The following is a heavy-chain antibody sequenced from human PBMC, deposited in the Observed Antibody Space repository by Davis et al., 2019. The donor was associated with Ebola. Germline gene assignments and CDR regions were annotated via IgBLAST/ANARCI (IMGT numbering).Heavy chain of an antibody. CDR1: GGSISSYY. V-gene: IGHV4-59*08. Sequence: SETLSLTCTVSGGSISSYYWSWIRQPPGKGLEWIGYIYYSGSTHYNPSLKRRVTISVDTSKNQFSLKLSSVTAADTAVYYCARRGDGYNYDYGMDVWGQGTTVTVSS. J-gene: IGHJ6*02. CDR2: IYYSGST. D-gene: IGHD5-24*01. CDR3: ARRGDGYNYDYGMDV.